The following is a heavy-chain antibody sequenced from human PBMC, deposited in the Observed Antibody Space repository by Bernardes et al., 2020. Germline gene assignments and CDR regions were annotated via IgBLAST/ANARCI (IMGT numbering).Heavy chain of an antibody. CDR1: RFTFSSYA. CDR2: ISDSGGTT. CDR3: ANDMGYGGDEYFQH. D-gene: IGHD2-21*02. V-gene: IGHV3-23*01. Sequence: GGSLRLSCAASRFTFSSYAMTWVRQAPGKGLEWVSTISDSGGTTYYADSVKGRFTISRDNSKNTLYLHMNSLKAEDTAVYYCANDMGYGGDEYFQHWGHGTLVAVSS. J-gene: IGHJ1*01.